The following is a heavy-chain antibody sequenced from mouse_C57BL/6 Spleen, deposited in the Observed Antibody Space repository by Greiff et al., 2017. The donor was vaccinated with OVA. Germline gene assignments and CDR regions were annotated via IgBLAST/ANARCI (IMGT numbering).Heavy chain of an antibody. CDR2: IRLKSDNYAT. Sequence: EVKLVESGGGLVQPGGSMKLSCVASGFTFSNYWMNWVRQSPEKGLEWVAQIRLKSDNYATHYAESVKGRFTISRDDSKSSIYLQMNNLRAEDTGIYYCTGGEHTRGFYFDYWGQGTTLTVSS. J-gene: IGHJ2*01. CDR3: TGGEHTRGFYFDY. CDR1: GFTFSNYW. V-gene: IGHV6-3*01.